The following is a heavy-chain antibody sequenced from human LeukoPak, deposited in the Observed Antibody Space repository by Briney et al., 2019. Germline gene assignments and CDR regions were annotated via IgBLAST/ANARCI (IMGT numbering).Heavy chain of an antibody. V-gene: IGHV3-23*01. CDR3: AKSLLTTATGTGRAFDI. CDR2: ISAGGETT. D-gene: IGHD1-1*01. Sequence: GGSLGLSCAASRFRFSTFPMGWVRQAPGKGLEWVSGISAGGETTFYADSVRGRLTISRDNSKNTLYLQMNSLRADDTAVYYCAKSLLTTATGTGRAFDIWGQGTMATVSS. CDR1: RFRFSTFP. J-gene: IGHJ3*02.